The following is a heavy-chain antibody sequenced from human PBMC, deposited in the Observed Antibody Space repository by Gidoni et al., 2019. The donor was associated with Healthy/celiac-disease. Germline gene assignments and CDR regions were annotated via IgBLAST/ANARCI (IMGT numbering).Heavy chain of an antibody. CDR3: AKASRARYSSSPRSYNWFDP. Sequence: EVQLLESGGGLVQPGGSLRRSCAASGFTLSSYAMSWVRQAPGKGLEWVSVISGSGGSTYYADSVKGRFTISRDNSKNTLYLQMNSLRAEDTAVYYCAKASRARYSSSPRSYNWFDPWGQGTLVTVSS. J-gene: IGHJ5*02. CDR1: GFTLSSYA. V-gene: IGHV3-23*01. CDR2: ISGSGGST. D-gene: IGHD6-6*01.